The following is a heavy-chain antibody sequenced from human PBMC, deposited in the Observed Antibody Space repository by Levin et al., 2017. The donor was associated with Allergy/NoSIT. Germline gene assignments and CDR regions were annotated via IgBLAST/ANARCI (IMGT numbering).Heavy chain of an antibody. CDR1: GGSFSGYY. D-gene: IGHD3-3*01. J-gene: IGHJ4*02. CDR2: INHSGST. CDR3: ARGRRKPYDFWSGYAFDY. Sequence: GSLRLSCAVYGGSFSGYYWSWIRQPPGKGLEWIGEINHSGSTNYNPSLKSRVTISVDTSKNQFSLKLSSVTAADTAVYYCARGRRKPYDFWSGYAFDYWGQGTLVTVSS. V-gene: IGHV4-34*01.